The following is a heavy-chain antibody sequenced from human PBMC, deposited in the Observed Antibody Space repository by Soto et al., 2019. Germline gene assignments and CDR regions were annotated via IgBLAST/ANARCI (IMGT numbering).Heavy chain of an antibody. CDR3: ASTGIVGATAADS. CDR1: GGSIRSGDYY. CDR2: IYYSGST. J-gene: IGHJ4*02. V-gene: IGHV4-30-4*01. Sequence: SETLSLTCTVSGGSIRSGDYYWSWIRQPPGKGLEWIGYIYYSGSTYYNPSLKSRVTISVDTSKNQFSLKLSSVTAADTAVYYCASTGIVGATAADSWGQGTLVTVSS. D-gene: IGHD1-26*01.